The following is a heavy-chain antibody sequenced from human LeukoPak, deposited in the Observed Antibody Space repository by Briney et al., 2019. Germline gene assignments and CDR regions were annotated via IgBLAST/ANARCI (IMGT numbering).Heavy chain of an antibody. CDR3: ARGLDIAYDSSGVPFDL. J-gene: IGHJ2*01. Sequence: PSGTLSLTCTVSGGSISSYYWSWIRQPPGKGLEWIGYIYYSGSTNYNPSLKSRVTISVDTSKNQFSLKLSSVTAADTAVYYCARGLDIAYDSSGVPFDLWGRGTLVTVSS. CDR2: IYYSGST. V-gene: IGHV4-59*12. D-gene: IGHD3-22*01. CDR1: GGSISSYY.